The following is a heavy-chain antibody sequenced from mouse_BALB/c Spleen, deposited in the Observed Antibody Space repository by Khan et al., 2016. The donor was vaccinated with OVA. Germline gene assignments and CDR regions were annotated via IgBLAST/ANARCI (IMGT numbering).Heavy chain of an antibody. D-gene: IGHD1-1*02. V-gene: IGHV5-6*01. CDR2: IISGSDYT. CDR1: GYSFTSYS. Sequence: VQLKESGPDLVKPCESLTLSCTVSGYSFTSYSISWVRQPPEKRLEWVVAIISGSDYTNYNQILKGRITITRDTSKNTFFLQLNDLTTEDTARYYCAEDYGGEFDYWGQGTMVTVSA. CDR3: AEDYGGEFDY. J-gene: IGHJ3*01.